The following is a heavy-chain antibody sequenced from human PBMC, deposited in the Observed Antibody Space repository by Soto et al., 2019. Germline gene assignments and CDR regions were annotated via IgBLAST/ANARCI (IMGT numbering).Heavy chain of an antibody. CDR1: GFTFSSYV. J-gene: IGHJ4*02. D-gene: IGHD1-20*01. V-gene: IGHV3-33*01. CDR3: ARKDEVSFTPDY. CDR2: IWYDGSNK. Sequence: GGSLRLSCAASGFTFSSYVMHWVRQAPVKGLEWVAVIWYDGSNKYYADSVKGRFTISRDNSKNTLYLQMNSLRAEDTAVYYCARKDEVSFTPDYLGQGTLVTVSS.